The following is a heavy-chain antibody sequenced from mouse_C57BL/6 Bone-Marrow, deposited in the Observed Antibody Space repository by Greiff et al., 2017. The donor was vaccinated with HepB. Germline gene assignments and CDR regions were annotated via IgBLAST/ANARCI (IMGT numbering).Heavy chain of an antibody. V-gene: IGHV14-4*01. Sequence: VQLQQSGAELVRPGASVKLSCTASGFNIKDDYMHWVKQRPEQGLEWIGWIDPENGDTEYASKVQGKATITADTSSNTAYLQLSSLTSEDTAVYYCTTSRAWFAYWGQGTLVTVSA. CDR2: IDPENGDT. CDR1: GFNIKDDY. J-gene: IGHJ3*01. CDR3: TTSRAWFAY.